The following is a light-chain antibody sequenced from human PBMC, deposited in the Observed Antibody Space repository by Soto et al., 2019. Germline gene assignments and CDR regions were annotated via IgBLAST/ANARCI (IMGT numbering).Light chain of an antibody. V-gene: IGKV1-27*01. CDR3: QKYNSAPRT. J-gene: IGKJ1*01. CDR1: QGISNY. CDR2: AAS. Sequence: DIQMTQSPSSLSASVGDRVTITCRARQGISNYLAWYQQTPGKVPKLLIYAASTLQSGVPSRFSGSRSGTEFTLTISSLQPEDVATYYCQKYNSAPRTFVQGTKVEIK.